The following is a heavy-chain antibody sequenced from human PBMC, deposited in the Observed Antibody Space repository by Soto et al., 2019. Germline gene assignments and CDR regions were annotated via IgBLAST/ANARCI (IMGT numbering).Heavy chain of an antibody. CDR2: IYYSGST. CDR3: ARYRSSWDFFDY. V-gene: IGHV4-59*08. Sequence: QVQLQEAGPGLMKPSETLSLTCTVSGDSISSYYWSWIRRPPGKGLEWIGYIYYSGSTNYNPSLKSRVTISVDTSKKQFSLKLSSVTAADTAVYYCARYRSSWDFFDYWGQGTLVTVSS. J-gene: IGHJ4*02. CDR1: GDSISSYY. D-gene: IGHD6-13*01.